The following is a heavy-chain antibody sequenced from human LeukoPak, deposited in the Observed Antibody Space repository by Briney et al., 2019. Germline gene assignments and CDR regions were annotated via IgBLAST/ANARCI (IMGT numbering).Heavy chain of an antibody. CDR1: GGTFSSYA. CDR3: ARDRDGSGRN. D-gene: IGHD3-10*01. CDR2: IIPILGIA. V-gene: IGHV1-69*04. J-gene: IGHJ4*02. Sequence: SVKVSCKASGGTFSSYAISWVRQAPGEGLEWMGRIIPILGIANYAQKFQGRVTITADKSTSTAYMELSSLRSGDTAVYYCARDRDGSGRNWGQGTLVTVSS.